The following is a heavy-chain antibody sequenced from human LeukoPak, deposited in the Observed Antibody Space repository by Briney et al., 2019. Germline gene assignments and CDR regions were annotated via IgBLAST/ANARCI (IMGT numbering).Heavy chain of an antibody. CDR3: ARPSPATGYCSSTSCKAAFDI. J-gene: IGHJ3*02. CDR1: GYSFTSYW. V-gene: IGHV5-51*01. Sequence: GEPLKISCKGFGYSFTSYWIGWVRQMPGKGLEWMGIIYPGDSDTGYSPSFQGQVTISADKSISTAYLQWSSLKASDTAMYYCARPSPATGYCSSTSCKAAFDIWGQGTMVTVSS. D-gene: IGHD2-2*03. CDR2: IYPGDSDT.